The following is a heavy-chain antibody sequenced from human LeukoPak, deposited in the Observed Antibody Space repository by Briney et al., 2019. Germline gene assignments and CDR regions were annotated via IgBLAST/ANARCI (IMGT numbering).Heavy chain of an antibody. CDR2: ISPSGDIK. Sequence: GGSLRLSCAASGFTFSSYEMNWVRQAPGKGLEWVSGISPSGDIKYYVDSVKGRFTVSRDNSKNTLYLQMNSLRAEDTVLYYCAKDIAGVWGSYRQIWFDPWGQGTLVTVSS. D-gene: IGHD3-16*02. V-gene: IGHV3-23*01. CDR1: GFTFSSYE. CDR3: AKDIAGVWGSYRQIWFDP. J-gene: IGHJ5*02.